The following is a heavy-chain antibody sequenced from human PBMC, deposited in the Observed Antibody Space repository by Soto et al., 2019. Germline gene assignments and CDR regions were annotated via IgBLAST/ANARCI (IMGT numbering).Heavy chain of an antibody. CDR1: GGSISSGDYY. CDR3: ARVICDTSPYYWSCAFDI. CDR2: IYYSGST. J-gene: IGHJ3*02. D-gene: IGHD3-22*01. V-gene: IGHV4-30-4*01. Sequence: SETLSLTCTVSGGSISSGDYYWSWIRQPPGKGLEWIGYIYYSGSTYYNPSLKSRVTISVDTSKNQFSLKLSSVTAADTAVYYSARVICDTSPYYWSCAFDIWGQGTMVTVSS.